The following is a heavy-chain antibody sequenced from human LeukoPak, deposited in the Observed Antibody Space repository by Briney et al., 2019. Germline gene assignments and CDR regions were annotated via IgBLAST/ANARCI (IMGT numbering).Heavy chain of an antibody. J-gene: IGHJ3*01. D-gene: IGHD2-2*01. Sequence: GGSLRLSCAASGFTFSTHWMSWVRQAPGKVLEWVAKIKEDGSEKYYVDSVKGRFTISRDNAKNSLSLQMHSLRDEDTAVYYCVRDQGYCTSASCRGDAFDVWGQGSMVSVSS. V-gene: IGHV3-7*01. CDR3: VRDQGYCTSASCRGDAFDV. CDR1: GFTFSTHW. CDR2: IKEDGSEK.